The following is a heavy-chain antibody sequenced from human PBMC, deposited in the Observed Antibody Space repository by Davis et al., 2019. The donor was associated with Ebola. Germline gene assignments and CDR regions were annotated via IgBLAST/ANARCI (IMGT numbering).Heavy chain of an antibody. CDR2: ISYDGSNK. V-gene: IGHV3-30*18. Sequence: GGSLRLSCAASGFTFSSYGMHWVRPAPGKGLEWVAVISYDGSNKYYADSVKGRFTISRDNSKNTLYLQMNSLRAEDTAVYYCAKEDTAMVGAIYYYYYGMDVWGQGTTVTVSS. CDR3: AKEDTAMVGAIYYYYYGMDV. J-gene: IGHJ6*02. CDR1: GFTFSSYG. D-gene: IGHD5-18*01.